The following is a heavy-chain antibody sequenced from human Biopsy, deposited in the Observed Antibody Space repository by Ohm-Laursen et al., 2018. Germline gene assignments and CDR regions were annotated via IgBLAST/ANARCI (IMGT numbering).Heavy chain of an antibody. Sequence: GTLSLTCTVSGDSISSYYWSWIRQPPGKGLEWIGYVYYTGSTDYNPSLQSRVTISVDTSKNHFSLRLRSVTPADTAIYYCARDRGYYSDRTVPGYFDLWGRGTRVTVSS. D-gene: IGHD3-22*01. J-gene: IGHJ2*01. CDR2: VYYTGST. CDR1: GDSISSYY. CDR3: ARDRGYYSDRTVPGYFDL. V-gene: IGHV4-59*01.